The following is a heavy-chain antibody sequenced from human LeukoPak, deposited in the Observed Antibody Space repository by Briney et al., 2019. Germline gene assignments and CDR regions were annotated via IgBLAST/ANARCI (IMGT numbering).Heavy chain of an antibody. CDR3: ARDQTDDSGSYNWFDP. J-gene: IGHJ5*02. D-gene: IGHD1-26*01. CDR1: GGSISSYY. CDR2: IYYSGST. V-gene: IGHV4-59*01. Sequence: PSETLSLTCTVSGGSISSYYGSWIRQPPGKGLEWIGYIYYSGSTNYNPSLKSRVTISVDTSKNQFSLKLSSVTAADTAVYYCARDQTDDSGSYNWFDPWGQGTLVTVSS.